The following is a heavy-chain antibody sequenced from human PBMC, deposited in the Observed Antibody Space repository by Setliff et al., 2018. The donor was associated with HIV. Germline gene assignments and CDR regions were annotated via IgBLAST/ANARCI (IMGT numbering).Heavy chain of an antibody. CDR2: IVVGSYNT. D-gene: IGHD3-22*01. CDR3: ARARRDSYDRGRRNHYYIDV. Sequence: SVKVSCKASGFTFTNSAMQWVRQARGQRLEWIGWIVVGSYNTNYAQKFQERVTITTDESTSTAYMELNNLKFEDTAVYYCARARRDSYDRGRRNHYYIDVWGKGTTVTVSS. CDR1: GFTFTNSA. V-gene: IGHV1-58*02. J-gene: IGHJ6*03.